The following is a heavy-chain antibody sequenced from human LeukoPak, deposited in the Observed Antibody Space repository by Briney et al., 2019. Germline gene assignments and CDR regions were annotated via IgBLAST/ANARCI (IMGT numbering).Heavy chain of an antibody. CDR3: ARVGPRYFDWLGSPDAFDI. CDR1: GGSISSYY. V-gene: IGHV4-59*01. D-gene: IGHD3-9*01. CDR2: IYYSGST. Sequence: SETLSLTCTVSGGSISSYYWSWIRQPPGKGLEWIGYIYYSGSTNYNPSLKSRVTISVDTSKNQFSLKLRSVTAADTAVYYCARVGPRYFDWLGSPDAFDIWGQGTMVTVSS. J-gene: IGHJ3*02.